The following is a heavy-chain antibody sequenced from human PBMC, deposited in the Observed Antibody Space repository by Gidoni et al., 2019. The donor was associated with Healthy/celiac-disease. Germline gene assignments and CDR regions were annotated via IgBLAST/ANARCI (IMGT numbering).Heavy chain of an antibody. CDR3: ARDFGGYSYGYGYYYGMDV. V-gene: IGHV3-33*01. D-gene: IGHD5-18*01. J-gene: IGHJ6*02. CDR1: GFTFSSYG. Sequence: QVQLVESGGGVVQLGRSLRLTCAASGFTFSSYGMHWVRQAPGKVLEWVAVIWYDGSKKYYADAVKGRFTISRDNSKNALYLQMNSLRAEDTAVYYCARDFGGYSYGYGYYYGMDVWGQGTTITVSS. CDR2: IWYDGSKK.